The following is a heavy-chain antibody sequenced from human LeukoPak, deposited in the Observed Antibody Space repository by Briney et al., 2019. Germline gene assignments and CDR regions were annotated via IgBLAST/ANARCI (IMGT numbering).Heavy chain of an antibody. D-gene: IGHD4-17*01. CDR2: IYYSGST. V-gene: IGHV4-59*08. CDR1: GGSFSGYY. Sequence: SETLSLTCAVYGGSFSGYYWSWIRQPPGKGLEWIGYIYYSGSTNYNPSLKSRVTISVDTSKNQFSLKLSSVTAADTAVYYCARLATTVTTFFDYWGQGTLVTVSS. CDR3: ARLATTVTTFFDY. J-gene: IGHJ4*02.